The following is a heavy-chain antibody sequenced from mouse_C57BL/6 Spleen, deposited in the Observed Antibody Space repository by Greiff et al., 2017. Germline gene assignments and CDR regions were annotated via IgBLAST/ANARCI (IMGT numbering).Heavy chain of an antibody. CDR3: ARRRYYGYDEDAMDY. CDR2: IYPRDGST. V-gene: IGHV1-85*01. J-gene: IGHJ4*01. D-gene: IGHD2-2*01. Sequence: VQLQQSGPELVEPGASVKLSCKASGYTFTSYDINWVKQRPGQGLEWIGWIYPRDGSTKYNEKFKGKATLTVDTSSSTAYMELHSLTSEDSAVYFCARRRYYGYDEDAMDYWGQGTSVTVSS. CDR1: GYTFTSYD.